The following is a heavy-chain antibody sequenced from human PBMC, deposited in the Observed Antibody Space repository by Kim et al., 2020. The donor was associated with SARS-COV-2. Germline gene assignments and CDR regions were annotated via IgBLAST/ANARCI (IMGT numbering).Heavy chain of an antibody. CDR2: IYTSGST. CDR1: GGSISSYY. CDR3: ARDASYYDSSGYPGGPGWFDP. Sequence: SETLSLTCTVSGGSISSYYWSWIRQPAGKGLEWIGRIYTSGSTNYNPSLKSRVTMSVDTSKNQFSLKLSSVTAADTAVYYCARDASYYDSSGYPGGPGWFDPWGQGTLVTVSS. V-gene: IGHV4-4*07. D-gene: IGHD3-22*01. J-gene: IGHJ5*02.